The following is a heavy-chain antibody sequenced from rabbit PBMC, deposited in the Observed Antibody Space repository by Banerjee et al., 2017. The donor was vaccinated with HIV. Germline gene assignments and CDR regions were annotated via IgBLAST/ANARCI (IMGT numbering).Heavy chain of an antibody. CDR1: GFDFSSYG. V-gene: IGHV1S45*01. Sequence: QEQLVESGGGLVQPGGSLKLSCKASGFDFSSYGVSWVRQAPGKGLEWIACVATGSSGYTYYASWAKGRFTISKTSSTTVTLQMTSLTAADTATYFCARESRYIYGYDGYSYANLWGPGTLVTVS. J-gene: IGHJ4*01. D-gene: IGHD8-1*01. CDR3: ARESRYIYGYDGYSYANL. CDR2: VATGSSGYT.